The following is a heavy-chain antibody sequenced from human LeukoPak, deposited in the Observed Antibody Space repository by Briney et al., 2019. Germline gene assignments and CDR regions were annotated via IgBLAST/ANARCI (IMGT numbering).Heavy chain of an antibody. CDR1: GFTFSAYE. CDR3: AKDQARSGSYRDYGMDV. CDR2: ISGSGGST. Sequence: GGSLRLSCTASGFTFSAYEMNWVRQAPGKGLEWVSAISGSGGSTYYADSVKGRFTISRDNSKNTLYLQMNSLRAEDTAVYYCAKDQARSGSYRDYGMDVWGQGTTVTVSS. V-gene: IGHV3-23*01. J-gene: IGHJ6*02. D-gene: IGHD3-10*01.